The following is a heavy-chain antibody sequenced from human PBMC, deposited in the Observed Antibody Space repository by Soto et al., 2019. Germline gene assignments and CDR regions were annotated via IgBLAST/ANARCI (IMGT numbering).Heavy chain of an antibody. J-gene: IGHJ3*02. CDR2: IYYSGST. D-gene: IGHD6-19*01. CDR1: GGSISSYY. CDR3: ARHKEPWLVHHDAFDI. V-gene: IGHV4-59*08. Sequence: QVQLQESGPGLVKPSETLSLTCTVSGGSISSYYWSWIRQPPGKGLEWIGYIYYSGSTNYNPSLKSRVTISVDTSKNQFSLKLSSVTAADTAVYYCARHKEPWLVHHDAFDIWGQGTMVTVSS.